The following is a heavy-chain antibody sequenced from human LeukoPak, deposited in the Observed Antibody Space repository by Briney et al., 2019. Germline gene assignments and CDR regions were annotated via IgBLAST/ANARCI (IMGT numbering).Heavy chain of an antibody. V-gene: IGHV7-4-1*02. CDR2: INTNTGNP. D-gene: IGHD6-13*01. Sequence: ASVKVSCKASGYTFTSYAMNWVRQAPGQGLEWMGWINTNTGNPTYAQGFTGRFVFSLDTSVSTAYLQISSLKAEDTAVYYCARSIAAAGTVGFDYWGQGTLVTVPS. J-gene: IGHJ4*02. CDR3: ARSIAAAGTVGFDY. CDR1: GYTFTSYA.